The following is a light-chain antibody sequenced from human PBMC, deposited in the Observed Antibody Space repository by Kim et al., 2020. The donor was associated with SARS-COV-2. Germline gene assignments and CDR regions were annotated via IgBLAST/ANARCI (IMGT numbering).Light chain of an antibody. CDR2: GTS. CDR1: QNINSN. CDR3: QQYSSWPLT. Sequence: EIAMTQSPGTLSVSPGERATLSCRASQNINSNLAWYQQKPGQAPRLLIYGTSTRATGIPARFSGSGSGTEFTPTFSSLQSEDFAVYYCQQYSSWPLTFGGGTKVEIK. V-gene: IGKV3-15*01. J-gene: IGKJ4*01.